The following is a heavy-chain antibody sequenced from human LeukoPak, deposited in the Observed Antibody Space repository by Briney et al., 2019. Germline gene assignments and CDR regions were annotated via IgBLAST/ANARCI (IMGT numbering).Heavy chain of an antibody. D-gene: IGHD3-10*01. CDR1: GYTFTDYY. CDR3: ATALRVGYFDY. V-gene: IGHV1-69-2*01. J-gene: IGHJ4*02. CDR2: VDPEDGET. Sequence: ASVKVSCKVSGYTFTDYYMHWVQQAPGKGREWMGLVDPEDGETIYAEKFQGRVTITADTSTDTAYMELSSLRSEDTAVYYCATALRVGYFDYWGQGTLVTVSS.